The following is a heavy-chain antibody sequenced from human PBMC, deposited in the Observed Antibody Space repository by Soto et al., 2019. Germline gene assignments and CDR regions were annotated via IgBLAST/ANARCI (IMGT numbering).Heavy chain of an antibody. CDR2: ITGSGGST. D-gene: IGHD5-18*01. J-gene: IGHJ4*02. V-gene: IGHV3-23*01. CDR3: AKEGDLIGYNYGSCFDY. Sequence: LRLSCAASGFTFSSYSMSWVRQSPGKGLEWVSAITGSGGSTYYADSVKGRFTISRDNSKNTLYLQMNSLRAEDTAVYYCAKEGDLIGYNYGSCFDYWGQGTRVTVSS. CDR1: GFTFSSYS.